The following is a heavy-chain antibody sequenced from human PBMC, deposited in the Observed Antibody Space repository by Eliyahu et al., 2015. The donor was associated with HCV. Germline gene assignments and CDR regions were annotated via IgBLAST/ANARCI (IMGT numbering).Heavy chain of an antibody. J-gene: IGHJ5*02. CDR3: ARDRPWSGFDP. Sequence: QVQLQESGPGLVKPSQTLSLTCTVSGDSISSGTYYWSWIRQPAGKGLEWIGRIYSDGSTNYNPSLKSRVTVSLDTSKNQFSLKMSSVTAADTAVYYCARDRPWSGFDPWGQGTLVTVSS. V-gene: IGHV4-61*02. CDR1: GDSISSGTYY. CDR2: IYSDGST. D-gene: IGHD2-8*01.